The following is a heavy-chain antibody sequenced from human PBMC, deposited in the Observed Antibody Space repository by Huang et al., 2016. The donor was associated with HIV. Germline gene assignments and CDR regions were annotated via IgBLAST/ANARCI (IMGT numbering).Heavy chain of an antibody. CDR2: INTYNGNT. CDR1: GYIFKSYG. Sequence: QVQMVQSGAEVKKPGASVKVSCKASGYIFKSYGITWVRQASGQGLEWMGGINTYNGNTNNPQKFQGRVTMTTDTSTSTAYMDLRGLRSNDTAVYFCARQGFGRRDAFDIWGQGTVVTVS. CDR3: ARQGFGRRDAFDI. V-gene: IGHV1-18*01. J-gene: IGHJ3*02. D-gene: IGHD3-10*01.